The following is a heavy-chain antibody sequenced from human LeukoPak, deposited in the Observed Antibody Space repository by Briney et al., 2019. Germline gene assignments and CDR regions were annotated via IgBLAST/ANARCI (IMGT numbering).Heavy chain of an antibody. CDR3: AREIRTPTYYYDSSGNNLFDY. V-gene: IGHV3-30-3*01. J-gene: IGHJ4*02. CDR2: ISYDGSNK. CDR1: GFTFSSYA. Sequence: PGGSLRLSCAASGFTFSSYAMHWVRQAPGKGLEWVAVISYDGSNKYYADSVKGRFTISRDNSKNTLYLQMNSLRAEDTAVYYCAREIRTPTYYYDSSGNNLFDYWGQGTLVTVFS. D-gene: IGHD3-22*01.